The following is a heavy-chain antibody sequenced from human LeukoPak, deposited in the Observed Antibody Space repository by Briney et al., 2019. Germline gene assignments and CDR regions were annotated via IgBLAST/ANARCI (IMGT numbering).Heavy chain of an antibody. Sequence: GGSLTLSCAASGFSVSLNYMNWFRQAPGKGLEWVSILYSGSDTYYADSVKGRFTISRDSSKNMLFLHMNSLRAEDTAVYYCARVGDHFHWYLDLWGRGTLVTVSS. CDR2: LYSGSDT. D-gene: IGHD3-3*02. V-gene: IGHV3-53*01. CDR3: ARVGDHFHWYLDL. J-gene: IGHJ2*01. CDR1: GFSVSLNY.